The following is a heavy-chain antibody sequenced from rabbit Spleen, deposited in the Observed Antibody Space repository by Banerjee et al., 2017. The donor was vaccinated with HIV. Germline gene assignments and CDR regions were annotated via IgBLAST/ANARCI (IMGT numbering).Heavy chain of an antibody. CDR1: GFDFSSYYM. Sequence: EQLKESGGGLVQPGGSLKLSCKGSGFDFSSYYMSWVRQAPGKGLEWIASINSFTGRPVYATWAKGRFTVSKASWTTVTLQMTSLTAADTATYLCARDLVAVIGWNFSLWGPGTLVTVS. CDR2: INSFTGRP. D-gene: IGHD1-1*01. V-gene: IGHV1S45*01. CDR3: ARDLVAVIGWNFSL. J-gene: IGHJ4*01.